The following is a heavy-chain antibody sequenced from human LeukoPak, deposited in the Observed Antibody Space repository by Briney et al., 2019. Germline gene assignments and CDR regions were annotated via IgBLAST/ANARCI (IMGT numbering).Heavy chain of an antibody. Sequence: GGSLRLSCAASGFTFSSYWMHWVRQAPGKGLVWVSHINSDGSSTSYADSVKGRFTISRDNAKNTLYLQMNSLRAEDTAVYYCASVSSWHAFDIWGQGTMVTVSS. CDR2: INSDGSST. CDR3: ASVSSWHAFDI. V-gene: IGHV3-74*01. D-gene: IGHD6-13*01. J-gene: IGHJ3*02. CDR1: GFTFSSYW.